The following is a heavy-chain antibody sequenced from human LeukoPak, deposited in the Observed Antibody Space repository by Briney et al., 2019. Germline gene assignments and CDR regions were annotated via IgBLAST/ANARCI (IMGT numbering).Heavy chain of an antibody. D-gene: IGHD2-8*01. CDR1: GGSIRSGDSY. V-gene: IGHV4-31*03. J-gene: IGHJ1*01. Sequence: SQALSLTCTVSGGSIRSGDSYWSWLRQRPGKGLEEIGYTYNSGSTSYNPSLKSRVTISQDTSKNQFSLKLSSVTAADTAIYYCATNAENRAAECFQRWARAPWSPSPQ. CDR2: TYNSGST. CDR3: ATNAENRAAECFQR.